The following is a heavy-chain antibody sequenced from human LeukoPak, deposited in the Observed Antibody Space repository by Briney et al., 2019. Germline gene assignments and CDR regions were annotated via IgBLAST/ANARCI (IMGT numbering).Heavy chain of an antibody. CDR2: IIPIFGTA. D-gene: IGHD6-19*01. J-gene: IGHJ4*02. Sequence: ASVKVSCKASGGTFISYAISWVRQAPGQGLEWMGGIIPIFGTANYAQKFQGRVTITTDESTSTAYMELSSLRSEDTAVYYCARASSGHKWGYFDYWGQGTLVTVSS. CDR1: GGTFISYA. V-gene: IGHV1-69*05. CDR3: ARASSGHKWGYFDY.